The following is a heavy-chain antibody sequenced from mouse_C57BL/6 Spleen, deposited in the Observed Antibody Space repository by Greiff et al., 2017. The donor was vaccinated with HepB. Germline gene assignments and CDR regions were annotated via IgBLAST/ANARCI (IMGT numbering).Heavy chain of an antibody. Sequence: KQSGAELVKPGASVKLSCKASGYTFTSYWMQWVKQRPGQGLEWIGEIDPTDSDTNYNQKFKGKATLTVDTSSSTAYMQLSSLTSEDTAVYYCARGGYSNYFYAMDYWGQGTSVTVSS. CDR1: GYTFTSYW. V-gene: IGHV1-50*01. J-gene: IGHJ4*01. CDR2: IDPTDSDT. CDR3: ARGGYSNYFYAMDY. D-gene: IGHD2-5*01.